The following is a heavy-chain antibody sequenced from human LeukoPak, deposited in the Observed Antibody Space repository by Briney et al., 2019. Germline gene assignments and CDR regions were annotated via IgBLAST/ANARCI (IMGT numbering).Heavy chain of an antibody. V-gene: IGHV1-2*06. Sequence: GASVKVSCKASGYTFTGYYMHWVRQAPGQGLEWMGRINPNSGGTNYAQKFQGRVAMTRDTSISTAYMELSRLRFDDTAVYYCARLGRNYDDVWGSYRQPYADWGQGTLVTVSS. CDR3: ARLGRNYDDVWGSYRQPYAD. CDR1: GYTFTGYY. CDR2: INPNSGGT. D-gene: IGHD3-16*02. J-gene: IGHJ4*02.